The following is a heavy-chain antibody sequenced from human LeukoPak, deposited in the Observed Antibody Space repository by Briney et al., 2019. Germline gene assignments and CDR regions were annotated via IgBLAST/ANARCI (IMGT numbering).Heavy chain of an antibody. CDR2: IYTSGST. CDR1: GGSISSGSYY. J-gene: IGHJ4*02. D-gene: IGHD6-19*01. V-gene: IGHV4-61*02. Sequence: KTSETLSLTCTVSGGSISSGSYYWSWIRQPAGKGLEWIGRIYTSGSTNYNPSLKSRVTISADTSKNQFSLKLSSVTAADTAFYYCARDRVAVPAGDWGQGTLVTVSS. CDR3: ARDRVAVPAGD.